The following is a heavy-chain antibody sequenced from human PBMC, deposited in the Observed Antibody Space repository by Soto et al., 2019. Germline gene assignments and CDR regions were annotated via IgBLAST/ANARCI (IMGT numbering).Heavy chain of an antibody. D-gene: IGHD6-13*01. CDR2: IIPIFGTA. CDR3: ARQQQLVRGSYYYYGMAV. Sequence: AVPVSRTASGGTFSCDAISGVRPATGRVLEWMGGIIPIFGTANYAQKFQGRVTITADESTSTAYMELSSLRSEDTAVYYCARQQQLVRGSYYYYGMAVWGQGTKVTVSS. CDR1: GGTFSCDA. V-gene: IGHV1-69*13. J-gene: IGHJ6*02.